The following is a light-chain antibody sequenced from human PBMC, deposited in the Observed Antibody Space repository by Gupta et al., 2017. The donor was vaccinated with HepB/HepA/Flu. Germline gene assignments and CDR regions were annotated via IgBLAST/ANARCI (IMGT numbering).Light chain of an antibody. CDR1: QTINIY. CDR2: RAS. Sequence: IEMTQSPSSLSAFVGDRVTITCRASQTINIYLNWYQQMSGKAPKLLIYRASSLQSGVPSRFSGSGSGTEFTLTISSLQPEDFATYYCRQSYSTGCSCGQGTKLEIK. J-gene: IGKJ2*04. CDR3: RQSYSTGCS. V-gene: IGKV1-39*01.